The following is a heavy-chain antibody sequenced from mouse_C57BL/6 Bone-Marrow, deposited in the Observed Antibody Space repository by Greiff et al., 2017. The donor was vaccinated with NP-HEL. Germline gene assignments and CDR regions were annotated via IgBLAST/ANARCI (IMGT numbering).Heavy chain of an antibody. CDR2: INYDGSST. Sequence: EVMLVESEGGLVQPGSSMKLSCTASGFTFSDYYMAWVRQVPDKGLEWVANINYDGSSTYYLDSLKSRFILSRDNAKNILYLQMSRLKSEDTATYYCAREGGLRRRTYAMDYWGQGTSVTVSS. CDR1: GFTFSDYY. D-gene: IGHD2-4*01. J-gene: IGHJ4*01. CDR3: AREGGLRRRTYAMDY. V-gene: IGHV5-16*01.